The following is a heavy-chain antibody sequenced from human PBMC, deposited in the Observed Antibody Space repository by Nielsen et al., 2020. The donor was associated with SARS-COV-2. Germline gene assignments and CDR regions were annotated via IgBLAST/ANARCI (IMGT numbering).Heavy chain of an antibody. D-gene: IGHD2-2*01. CDR2: INAGNGNT. Sequence: WVRQAPGQRLEWMGWINAGNGNTKYSQKFQGRVTITRDTSASTAYMELSSLRSEDTAVYYCARETSTRYCSSTSCYYYYGMDVWGQGTTVTVSS. J-gene: IGHJ6*02. V-gene: IGHV1-3*01. CDR3: ARETSTRYCSSTSCYYYYGMDV.